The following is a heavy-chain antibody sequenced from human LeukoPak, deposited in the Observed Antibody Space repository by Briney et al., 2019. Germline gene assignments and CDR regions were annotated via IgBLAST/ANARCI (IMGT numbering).Heavy chain of an antibody. CDR1: GYSFTNYW. CDR3: ARGPYCSTASCLSPYYYYYMDV. Sequence: GESLKISCKGSGYSFTNYWIGWVPQMPGKGLEWMGIIYPGDSDTRYSPSFQGQVTVSADKSISTAYLQWSSLKASDTAMYYCARGPYCSTASCLSPYYYYYMDVWGKGTTVTVSS. V-gene: IGHV5-51*01. J-gene: IGHJ6*03. CDR2: IYPGDSDT. D-gene: IGHD2-2*01.